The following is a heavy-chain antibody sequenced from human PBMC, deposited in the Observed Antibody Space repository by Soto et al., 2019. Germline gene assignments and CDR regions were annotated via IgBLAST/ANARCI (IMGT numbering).Heavy chain of an antibody. CDR2: IYSGGST. J-gene: IGHJ6*02. CDR1: GFTVSSNY. D-gene: IGHD6-19*01. CDR3: ARDIAVAGTDYYYYGMDV. Sequence: PGGSLRLSCAASGFTVSSNYMSWVRQAPGKGLEWVSVIYSGGSTYYADSVKGRFTISRDNSKNTLYLQMNSLRAEDTAVYYCARDIAVAGTDYYYYGMDVWGQGTTVTVSS. V-gene: IGHV3-53*01.